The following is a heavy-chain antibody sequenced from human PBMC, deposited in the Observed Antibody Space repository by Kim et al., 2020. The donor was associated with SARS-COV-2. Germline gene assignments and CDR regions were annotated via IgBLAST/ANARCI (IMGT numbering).Heavy chain of an antibody. CDR1: GGSISSYY. D-gene: IGHD2-2*01. CDR3: ARWGSWDDIGVTLDWYFDL. J-gene: IGHJ2*01. V-gene: IGHV4-59*13. Sequence: SETLSLTCTVSGGSISSYYWSWIRQPPGKGLEWIGYIYYSGSTNYNPSLKSRVTISVDTSKNQFSLKLSSVTAADTAVYYCARWGSWDDIGVTLDWYFDLWGRGTLVTVSS. CDR2: IYYSGST.